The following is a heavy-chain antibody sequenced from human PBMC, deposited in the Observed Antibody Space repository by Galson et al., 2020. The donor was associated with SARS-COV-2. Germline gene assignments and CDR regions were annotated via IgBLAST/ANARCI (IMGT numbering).Heavy chain of an antibody. Sequence: QLGESLKISCAASGFTFSSYWMSWVRQAPGKGLEWVTNIKQDGSEKYYVDSVKGRFTSSRDNAKNSLYLQMNSLRAEDTAVYYCAGVGSSSWYFDYWGQGTLVTVSS. CDR3: AGVGSSSWYFDY. D-gene: IGHD6-13*01. CDR2: IKQDGSEK. V-gene: IGHV3-7*01. CDR1: GFTFSSYW. J-gene: IGHJ4*02.